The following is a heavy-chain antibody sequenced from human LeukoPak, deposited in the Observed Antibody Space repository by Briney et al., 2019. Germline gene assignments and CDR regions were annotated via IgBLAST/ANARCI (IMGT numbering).Heavy chain of an antibody. CDR2: ITSDGTST. J-gene: IGHJ4*02. V-gene: IGHV3-74*03. CDR3: ARGWFHAIDY. D-gene: IGHD2/OR15-2a*01. CDR1: GFSFSTTW. Sequence: PGGSLRLSCAASGFSFSTTWMHWVRQPPGQGLVWVARITSDGTSTSYAESVKGRFTISRDNAKNTLYLQMSSLRAEDTALYYCARGWFHAIDYWGQGTLVTVSS.